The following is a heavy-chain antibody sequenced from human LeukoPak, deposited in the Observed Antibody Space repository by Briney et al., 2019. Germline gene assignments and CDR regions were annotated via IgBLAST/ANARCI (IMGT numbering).Heavy chain of an antibody. CDR3: ARDIPTSGWYVDY. V-gene: IGHV3-74*01. D-gene: IGHD6-19*01. Sequence: GGSLRLSCAASGFTFSKYWMLWVRQAPGKGLESVSRINTDGTVTTYADSVKGRFAISRDNAKNTLYLQMSSLRAEDTAVYYCARDIPTSGWYVDYWGQGTLVTVSS. CDR2: INTDGTVT. J-gene: IGHJ4*02. CDR1: GFTFSKYW.